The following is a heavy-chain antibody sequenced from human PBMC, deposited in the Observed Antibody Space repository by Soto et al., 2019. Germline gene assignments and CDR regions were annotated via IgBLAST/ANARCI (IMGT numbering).Heavy chain of an antibody. CDR1: GGTFSTSA. D-gene: IGHD1-20*01. Sequence: QVQLVQSGAEVKKPGSSVKVSCKASGGTFSTSAISWVRQAPGQGLEWVGGIMPVFATPDYAQKFQGRVTITADESTTTAYLELTSLRTDDTAVYYCARYKDRQQLGGNYYYILDVWGQGTAITVSS. CDR2: IMPVFATP. J-gene: IGHJ6*02. CDR3: ARYKDRQQLGGNYYYILDV. V-gene: IGHV1-69*12.